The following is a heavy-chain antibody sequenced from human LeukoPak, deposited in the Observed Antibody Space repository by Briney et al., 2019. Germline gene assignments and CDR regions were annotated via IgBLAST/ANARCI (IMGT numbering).Heavy chain of an antibody. CDR3: ARHSTSGYYYDFDY. CDR2: IFYSGST. J-gene: IGHJ4*02. V-gene: IGHV4-59*08. CDR1: GGSISSYY. Sequence: SETLSLTCTGSGGSISSYYWSWIRQPPGKGLGWIGYIFYSGSTNCNPSLKSRVTISVDTSKNQFSLKLSSVTAADTAVYYCARHSTSGYYYDFDYWGQGTLVTVSS. D-gene: IGHD3-22*01.